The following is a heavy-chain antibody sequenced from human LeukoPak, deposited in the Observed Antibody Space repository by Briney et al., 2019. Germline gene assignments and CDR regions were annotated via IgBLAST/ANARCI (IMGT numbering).Heavy chain of an antibody. V-gene: IGHV3-30-3*01. CDR1: GFTFSSYA. CDR3: AREPTVTTFDY. CDR2: ISYDGSNK. J-gene: IGHJ4*02. D-gene: IGHD4-11*01. Sequence: GGSLRLSCAASGFTFSSYAMHWVRQAPGKGLEWVAVISYDGSNKYYADSVKGRYTISRDNSKNTLYLRMNSLRAEDTAVYYCAREPTVTTFDYWGQGTLVTVSS.